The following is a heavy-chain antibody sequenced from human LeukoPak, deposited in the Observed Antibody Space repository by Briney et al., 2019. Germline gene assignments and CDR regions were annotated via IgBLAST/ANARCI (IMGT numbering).Heavy chain of an antibody. Sequence: GGSLRLSCAASGFIFSSYWMSWVRQAPGKGLEWVANIKEDGSEKKYVDSVKGRFTISRDNAKNSVYLQMNSLRAEDTAVYYCAREHDYGDHVDYWGQGTLVTVSS. CDR2: IKEDGSEK. J-gene: IGHJ4*02. D-gene: IGHD4-17*01. CDR3: AREHDYGDHVDY. CDR1: GFIFSSYW. V-gene: IGHV3-7*01.